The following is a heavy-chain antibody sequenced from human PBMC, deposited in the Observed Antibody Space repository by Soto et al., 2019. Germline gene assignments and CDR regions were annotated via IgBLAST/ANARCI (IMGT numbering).Heavy chain of an antibody. CDR3: ATGGVGIVRPYGMDV. J-gene: IGHJ6*02. V-gene: IGHV1-69*13. Sequence: GASVKVSCKASGGTFSSYAISWVRQAPGHGLEWMGGIPPIFGTPNYAQKFQGRVTITADESTSTCYMELSSLRSEDTAVYYCATGGVGIVRPYGMDVWGQGTTVTVSS. D-gene: IGHD1-26*01. CDR1: GGTFSSYA. CDR2: IPPIFGTP.